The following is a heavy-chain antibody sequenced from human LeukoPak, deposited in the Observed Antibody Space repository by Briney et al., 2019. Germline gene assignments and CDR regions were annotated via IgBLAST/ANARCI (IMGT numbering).Heavy chain of an antibody. Sequence: SETLFLTCTVSGGSISSYYWSWIRQPPGKGLEWIGYIYYSGSTNYNPSLKSRGTISVDTSKNQFSLKLSSVTAADTAVYYCAREGLTKGAFDIWGQGTMVTVSS. J-gene: IGHJ3*02. CDR3: AREGLTKGAFDI. D-gene: IGHD4/OR15-4a*01. V-gene: IGHV4-59*01. CDR1: GGSISSYY. CDR2: IYYSGST.